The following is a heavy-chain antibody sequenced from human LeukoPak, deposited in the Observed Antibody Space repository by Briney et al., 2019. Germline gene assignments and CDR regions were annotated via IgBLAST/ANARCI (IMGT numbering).Heavy chain of an antibody. V-gene: IGHV3-33*03. CDR1: GFTFSSYG. CDR2: IWYDGSNK. Sequence: GRSLRLSCAASGFTFSSYGMHWVRQAPGKGLEWVAVIWYDGSNKYYADSVKGRFTISRDNAKNSLYLQMNSLTVEDTALYYCAAKTFDVWGQGTMVTVSS. CDR3: AAKTFDV. J-gene: IGHJ3*01.